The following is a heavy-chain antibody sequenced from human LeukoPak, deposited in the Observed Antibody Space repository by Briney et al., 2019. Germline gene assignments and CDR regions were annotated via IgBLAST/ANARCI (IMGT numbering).Heavy chain of an antibody. J-gene: IGHJ4*02. CDR1: GFTFSSYS. Sequence: PGGSLRLSCAASGFTFSSYSMNWVRQAPGKGLEWVSSISSSSNYIYYADSVKGRFTISRDNAKNSLYLQMNSLRAEDTAVYYCARGDDDWLLSFDYWGQGTLVTVSS. D-gene: IGHD3-9*01. CDR2: ISSSSNYI. V-gene: IGHV3-21*01. CDR3: ARGDDDWLLSFDY.